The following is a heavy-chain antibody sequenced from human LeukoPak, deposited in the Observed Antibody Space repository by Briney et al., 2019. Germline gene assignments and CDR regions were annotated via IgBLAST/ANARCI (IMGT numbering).Heavy chain of an antibody. V-gene: IGHV4-61*02. CDR3: ARSPLEYDFWSGRHYYFDY. J-gene: IGHJ4*02. D-gene: IGHD3-3*01. CDR1: GGSISSGNYF. Sequence: SETLSLTCTVSGGSISSGNYFWSWIRQPAGKGLEWIGRIYTSGSINYNPSLKSRVTISVDTSKNQFSLKLSSVTAADTAVYYCARSPLEYDFWSGRHYYFDYWGQGTLATVSS. CDR2: IYTSGSI.